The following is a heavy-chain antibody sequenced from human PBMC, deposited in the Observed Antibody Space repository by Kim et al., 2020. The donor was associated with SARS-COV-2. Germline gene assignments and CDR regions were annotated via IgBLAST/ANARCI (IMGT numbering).Heavy chain of an antibody. CDR3: ARDMGECSGGSSYVDY. D-gene: IGHD2-15*01. V-gene: IGHV3-21*01. J-gene: IGHJ4*02. Sequence: SVKGRFTIARDNDKNSLYLQMNSLRAEDPAVYYCARDMGECSGGSSYVDYWGQGTLVTVSS.